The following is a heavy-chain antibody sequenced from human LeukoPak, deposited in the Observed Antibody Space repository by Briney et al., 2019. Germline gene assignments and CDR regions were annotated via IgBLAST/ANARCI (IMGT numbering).Heavy chain of an antibody. J-gene: IGHJ6*02. Sequence: GGSLRLSCAASGFTFSNYAMSWVRQAPGKGLEWVSGISGSGGTTYYADSVKGRFTISRDNSKNTLYLQMNSLRADDTAVYYCAKTPAAYFYYGMDVWGQGTTVTVSS. D-gene: IGHD2-2*01. CDR2: ISGSGGTT. CDR1: GFTFSNYA. CDR3: AKTPAAYFYYGMDV. V-gene: IGHV3-23*01.